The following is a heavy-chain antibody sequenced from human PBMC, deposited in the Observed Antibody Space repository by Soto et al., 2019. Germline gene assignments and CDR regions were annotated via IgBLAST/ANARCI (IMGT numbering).Heavy chain of an antibody. CDR3: ARDVDIVVVPAALNYYYYGMDV. CDR1: GGTFSSYA. J-gene: IGHJ6*02. V-gene: IGHV1-69*13. Sequence: SVKVSCKASGGTFSSYAISWVRQAPGQGLEWMGGIIPIFGTANYAQKFQGRVTITADESTSTAYMELSSLRSEDTAVYYCARDVDIVVVPAALNYYYYGMDVWGQGTTVTVSS. CDR2: IIPIFGTA. D-gene: IGHD2-2*01.